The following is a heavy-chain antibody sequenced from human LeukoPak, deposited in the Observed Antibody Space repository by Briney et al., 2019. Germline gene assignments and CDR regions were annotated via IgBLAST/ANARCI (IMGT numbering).Heavy chain of an antibody. CDR3: AREGYDFWSGYFDY. V-gene: IGHV1-18*01. CDR2: ISAYNGNT. J-gene: IGHJ4*02. CDR1: GYTFSSYG. D-gene: IGHD3-3*01. Sequence: GASVKVSCKASGYTFSSYGISWVRQAPGQGLEWMGWISAYNGNTNYAQKLQGRVTMTTDTSTSTAYMELRSLRSDDTAVYYCAREGYDFWSGYFDYWGQGTLVTVSS.